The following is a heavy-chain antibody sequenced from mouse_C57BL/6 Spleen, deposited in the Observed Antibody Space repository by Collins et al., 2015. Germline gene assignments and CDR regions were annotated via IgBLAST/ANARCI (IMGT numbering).Heavy chain of an antibody. CDR3: ARGGYYGYLYYYAMDY. D-gene: IGHD2-2*01. CDR1: GYTFTGYW. V-gene: IGHV1-9*01. Sequence: QVQLQQSGAELMKPGASVKLSCKATGYTFTGYWIEWVKQRPGHGLEWIGEILPGSGSTNYNEKFKGKATFTADTSSNTAYMQLSSLTTEDSAIYYCARGGYYGYLYYYAMDYWGQGTSVTVSS. J-gene: IGHJ4*01. CDR2: ILPGSGST.